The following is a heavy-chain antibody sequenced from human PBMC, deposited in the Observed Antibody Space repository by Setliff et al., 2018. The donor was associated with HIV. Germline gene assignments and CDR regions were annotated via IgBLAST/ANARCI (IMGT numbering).Heavy chain of an antibody. Sequence: SETLSLTCTVSGGSFSTYYWSWIRQPAGEGLEYIGRVHSTGTTIYNPSLKSRVTMSVDTSNNQISLKLSSVTAADTAVYYCARFHQRGYSYGYTDYWGQGTLVTVSS. V-gene: IGHV4-4*07. CDR3: ARFHQRGYSYGYTDY. J-gene: IGHJ4*02. D-gene: IGHD5-18*01. CDR2: VHSTGTT. CDR1: GGSFSTYY.